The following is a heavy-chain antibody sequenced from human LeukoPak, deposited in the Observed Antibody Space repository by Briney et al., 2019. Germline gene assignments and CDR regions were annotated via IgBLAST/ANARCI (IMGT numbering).Heavy chain of an antibody. CDR3: AKGPRGVINDAFDM. J-gene: IGHJ3*02. CDR2: ISFHGSDK. D-gene: IGHD2-21*01. Sequence: GGSLRLSCAASGFTFSNAWMSWVRQAPGKGLEWLTVISFHGSDKYYADSVKGRFTISRDNSKNTLYLQMNSLRAEDTAVYYCAKGPRGVINDAFDMWGQGTMVTVSS. V-gene: IGHV3-30*18. CDR1: GFTFSNAW.